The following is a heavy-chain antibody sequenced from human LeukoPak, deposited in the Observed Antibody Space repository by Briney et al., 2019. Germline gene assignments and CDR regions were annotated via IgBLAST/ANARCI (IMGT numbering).Heavy chain of an antibody. CDR2: ISYNGGRK. J-gene: IGHJ4*02. CDR3: ARQEARNYYYEGLDY. D-gene: IGHD3-22*01. CDR1: GFSFSGYA. Sequence: GGSLKLSCVASGFSFSGYAIHWVRQAPGKGLEWVALISYNGGRKDYADSVKGRFTIDRDNSKNTVYLHMNSLRPDDTAIYFCARQEARNYYYEGLDYWGQGNLVTVSS. V-gene: IGHV3-30*04.